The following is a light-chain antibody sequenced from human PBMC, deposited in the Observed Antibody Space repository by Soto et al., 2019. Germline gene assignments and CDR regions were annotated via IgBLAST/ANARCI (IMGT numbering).Light chain of an antibody. CDR1: SSDVGGYNY. J-gene: IGLJ1*01. Sequence: QSVLTQPPSASGSPGQSVTISCTGTSSDVGGYNYVSWYQQHPGKAPKLMIYEVNKRPSGVPDRFSGSKSGNSASLTVSGLQAEDEADYYCRSYAGSDNFVFGTGTKVTVL. V-gene: IGLV2-8*01. CDR2: EVN. CDR3: RSYAGSDNFV.